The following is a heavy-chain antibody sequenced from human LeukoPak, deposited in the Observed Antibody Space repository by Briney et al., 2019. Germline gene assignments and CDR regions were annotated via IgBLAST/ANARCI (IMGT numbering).Heavy chain of an antibody. CDR3: AKAGSYSYFDY. CDR2: ISRNGGST. Sequence: GGSLRLSCSASGFTFSNYAMHWVRQAPRKGLEYVSAISRNGGSTYYADSVKGRFTISRDNSKNTLYLQMTSLRAEDTAVYYCAKAGSYSYFDYWGQGTLVTVSS. J-gene: IGHJ4*02. CDR1: GFTFSNYA. V-gene: IGHV3-64D*06. D-gene: IGHD1-26*01.